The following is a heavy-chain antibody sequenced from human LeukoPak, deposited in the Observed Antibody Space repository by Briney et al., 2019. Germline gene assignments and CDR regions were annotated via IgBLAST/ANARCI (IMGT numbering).Heavy chain of an antibody. D-gene: IGHD3-22*01. Sequence: SETLSLTCTVSSVSISSYYWSWIRQPPGKGREWLGYIYSSGTINFNPSPKSRLTMTVDTSKNQFSLKLSSVTAADTAVYYCARHDKGFDYWGQGTLVTVSA. V-gene: IGHV4-59*08. CDR3: ARHDKGFDY. J-gene: IGHJ4*02. CDR2: IYSSGTI. CDR1: SVSISSYY.